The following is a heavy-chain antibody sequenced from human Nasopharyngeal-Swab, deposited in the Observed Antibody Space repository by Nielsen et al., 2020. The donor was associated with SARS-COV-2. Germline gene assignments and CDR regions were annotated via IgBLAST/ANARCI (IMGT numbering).Heavy chain of an antibody. J-gene: IGHJ6*02. V-gene: IGHV3-23*01. Sequence: GGSLRLSCAASGFTFSSYAMTWVRQAPGKGLEWVSSISVNGASTYYAGSVKGRFTISRDNSKNTLYLQMNSLRAEDTAVYYCAKVTMGYDSSGYSVSYYYYYYGMDVWGQGTTVTVSS. CDR3: AKVTMGYDSSGYSVSYYYYYYGMDV. CDR2: ISVNGAST. D-gene: IGHD3-22*01. CDR1: GFTFSSYA.